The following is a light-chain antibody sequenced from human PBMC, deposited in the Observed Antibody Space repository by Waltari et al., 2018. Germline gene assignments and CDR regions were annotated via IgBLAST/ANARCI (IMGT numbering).Light chain of an antibody. CDR3: QQRSIWPPIT. CDR2: DAS. CDR1: QSVNIY. J-gene: IGKJ5*01. Sequence: EVVLTQSPATLSLSPGERATLSCRASQSVNIYLAWFQPKPGQAPRLLIYDASNRATGVPARFSGSGSGTDFTLTISSLEPEDFAVYYCQQRSIWPPITFGQGTRLELK. V-gene: IGKV3-11*01.